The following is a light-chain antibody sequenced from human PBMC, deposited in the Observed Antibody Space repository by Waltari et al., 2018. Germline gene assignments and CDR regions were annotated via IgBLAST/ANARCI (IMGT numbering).Light chain of an antibody. V-gene: IGKV2-28*01. CDR1: QSLLYSNGYNY. Sequence: EIVLTQSPLSLPVTPGEPASISCRSSQSLLYSNGYNYLDWYLQKPGQSPQLLIYLGSNRASGVPDRFSGSGSGTDFTLKITRVEAEDVGVYYCMQALHTPFTFGQGTKLEI. J-gene: IGKJ2*01. CDR2: LGS. CDR3: MQALHTPFT.